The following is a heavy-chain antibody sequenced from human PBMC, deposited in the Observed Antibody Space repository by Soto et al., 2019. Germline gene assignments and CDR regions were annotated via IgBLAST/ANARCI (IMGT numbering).Heavy chain of an antibody. CDR2: IYHSGST. D-gene: IGHD6-6*01. V-gene: IGHV4-30-2*01. J-gene: IGHJ4*02. Sequence: QLQLQESGSGLVKPSQTLSLTCAVSGGSISSGGYSWSWIRQPPGKGLEWIGYIYHSGSTYYNPSLTSRVTISVDRSKNQFSLKLSSVTAADTAVYYCARVRSSSVSSYFDYWGQGTLVTVSS. CDR1: GGSISSGGYS. CDR3: ARVRSSSVSSYFDY.